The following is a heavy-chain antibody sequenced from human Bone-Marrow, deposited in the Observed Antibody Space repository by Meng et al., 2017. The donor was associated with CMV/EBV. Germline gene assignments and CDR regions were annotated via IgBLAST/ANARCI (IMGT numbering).Heavy chain of an antibody. CDR2: IYPGDSDT. J-gene: IGHJ6*02. CDR1: GYSFTSYW. Sequence: KVSCKGSGYSFTSYWIGWVRQMPGKGLEWMGIIYPGDSDTRYSPSFQGQVTISADKSISTAYLQWSSLKASDTAMYYCARSYYDFWSGYSTYYYYGMDVWGQGTTVTVSS. CDR3: ARSYYDFWSGYSTYYYYGMDV. V-gene: IGHV5-51*01. D-gene: IGHD3-3*01.